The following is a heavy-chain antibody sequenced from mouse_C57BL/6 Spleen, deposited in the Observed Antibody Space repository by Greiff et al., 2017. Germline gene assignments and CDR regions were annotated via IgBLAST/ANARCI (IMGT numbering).Heavy chain of an antibody. CDR1: GFTFSSYA. D-gene: IGHD2-5*01. CDR2: ISSGGDYI. Sequence: EVKLVESGEGLVKPGGSLKLSCAASGFTFSSYAMSWVRQTPEKRLEWVAYISSGGDYIYYADTVKGRFTISRDNARNVLYLQMSSLKSEDTAMYYCTRGAYYSNYGGGTFDYWGQGTTLTVSS. CDR3: TRGAYYSNYGGGTFDY. J-gene: IGHJ2*01. V-gene: IGHV5-9-1*02.